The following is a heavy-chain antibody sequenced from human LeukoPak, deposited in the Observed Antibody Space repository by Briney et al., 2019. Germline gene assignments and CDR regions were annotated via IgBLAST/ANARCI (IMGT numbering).Heavy chain of an antibody. J-gene: IGHJ2*01. CDR1: GNSFTHYY. V-gene: IGHV1-2*02. Sequence: AASVKVSCKSPGNSFTHYYLHWVRQAPGQGLEWVGWIDPNRGGTAYAQKFQGRVTMTRDTSISTVYMELSSLRSDDTAIYYCARPTVTAGWYFDLWGRGTLVTVSS. D-gene: IGHD4-17*01. CDR2: IDPNRGGT. CDR3: ARPTVTAGWYFDL.